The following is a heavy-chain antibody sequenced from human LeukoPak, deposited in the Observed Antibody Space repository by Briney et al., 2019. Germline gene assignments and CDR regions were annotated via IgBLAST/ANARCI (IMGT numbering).Heavy chain of an antibody. V-gene: IGHV1-24*01. J-gene: IGHJ4*02. Sequence: ASVKVSCKVSGYTLTELSMHWVRQAPGKGLEWMGGFDPEDGETIYAQKFQGRVTMTEDTSTDTAYTELSSLRSEDTAVYYCATGVEKYQLLLPPFDYWGQGTLVTVSS. D-gene: IGHD2-2*01. CDR2: FDPEDGET. CDR1: GYTLTELS. CDR3: ATGVEKYQLLLPPFDY.